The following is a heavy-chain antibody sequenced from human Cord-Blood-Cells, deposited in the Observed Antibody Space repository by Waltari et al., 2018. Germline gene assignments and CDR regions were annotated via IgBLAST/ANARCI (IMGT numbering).Heavy chain of an antibody. Sequence: EVQLVESGGGLVQPGGSLKLSCAACGFTFRGSAMHWVCQASGKGVEWVDRIRSKANSYATAYAASVKGRFTISRDDSKNTAYLQMNSLKTEDTAVYYCTSKVGATTEIDYWGQGTLVTVSS. CDR1: GFTFRGSA. CDR2: IRSKANSYAT. CDR3: TSKVGATTEIDY. V-gene: IGHV3-73*01. D-gene: IGHD1-26*01. J-gene: IGHJ4*02.